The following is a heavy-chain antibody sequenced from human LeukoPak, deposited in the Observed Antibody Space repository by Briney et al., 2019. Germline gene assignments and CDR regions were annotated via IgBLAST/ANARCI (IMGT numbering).Heavy chain of an antibody. CDR1: GASFSSYY. CDR3: ARAPRDRGYCGATSCFEYMDV. D-gene: IGHD2-2*01. J-gene: IGHJ6*03. V-gene: IGHV4-59*01. CDR2: IFYNGST. Sequence: PSETLSLTCTVSGASFSSYYWSWLRQPPGKGLEWIGYIFYNGSTKYNPSLKSRVTISVDTSKTQFSLKVTSVTAADTAVYYCARAPRDRGYCGATSCFEYMDVWGRGTTVTISS.